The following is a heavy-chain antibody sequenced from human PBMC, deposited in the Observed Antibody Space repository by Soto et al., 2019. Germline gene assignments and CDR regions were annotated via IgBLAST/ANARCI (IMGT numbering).Heavy chain of an antibody. CDR2: INHSGST. CDR1: GGSFSGYY. CDR3: ARVGGAYSSSWYANFDY. J-gene: IGHJ4*02. V-gene: IGHV4-34*01. Sequence: SETLSLTCAVYGGSFSGYYWSWIRHPPGKGLEWIGEINHSGSTNYNPSLKSRVTISVDTSKNQFSLKLSSVTAADTAVYYCARVGGAYSSSWYANFDYWGQGTLVTVSS. D-gene: IGHD6-13*01.